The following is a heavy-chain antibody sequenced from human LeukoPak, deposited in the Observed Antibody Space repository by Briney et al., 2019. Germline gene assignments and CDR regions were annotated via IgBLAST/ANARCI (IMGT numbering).Heavy chain of an antibody. D-gene: IGHD3-3*01. CDR3: ARDQYYDFWSGYRYYYMDV. V-gene: IGHV4-4*07. Sequence: SETLSLTCTVSGGSISSYYWSWIRQPAGKGLEWIGRIYTSGSTNYNPSLKSRVTMSVDTSKNQFSLKLSSVTAADTAVYYCARDQYYDFWSGYRYYYMDVWGKGTTVTVSS. CDR1: GGSISSYY. CDR2: IYTSGST. J-gene: IGHJ6*03.